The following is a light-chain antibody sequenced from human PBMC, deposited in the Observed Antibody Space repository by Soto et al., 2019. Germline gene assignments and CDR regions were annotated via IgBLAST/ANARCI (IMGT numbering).Light chain of an antibody. CDR2: AAS. V-gene: IGKV1-5*01. J-gene: IGKJ4*01. CDR3: QQLSSYPLT. Sequence: DIQMSQSPATLSASVGDRVTITSRASQSISSWLAWYQQTRGKAPKLXIYAASTLPSGVPSRFICSGAGTDCTRTISSLQPEDAQTDWCQQLSSYPLTFRGGTKVDIK. CDR1: QSISSW.